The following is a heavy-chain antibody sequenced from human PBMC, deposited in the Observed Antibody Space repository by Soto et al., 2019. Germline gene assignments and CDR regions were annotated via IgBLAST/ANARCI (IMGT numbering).Heavy chain of an antibody. Sequence: GGSLRLSCAASGFTVSSNYMSWVRQAPGKGLEWVSVIYSGGSTYYADSVKGRFTISRHNSKNTLYLQMNSLRAEDTAVYYCARVHSGYEPHDAFDIWGQGTMVTVSS. CDR2: IYSGGST. D-gene: IGHD5-12*01. CDR3: ARVHSGYEPHDAFDI. J-gene: IGHJ3*02. V-gene: IGHV3-53*04. CDR1: GFTVSSNY.